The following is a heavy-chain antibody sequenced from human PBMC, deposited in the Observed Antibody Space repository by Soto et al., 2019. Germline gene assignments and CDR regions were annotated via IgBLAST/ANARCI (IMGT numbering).Heavy chain of an antibody. V-gene: IGHV3-43*01. J-gene: IGHJ5*02. CDR3: AKDIGYSSGWLNWFDP. D-gene: IGHD6-19*01. CDR2: ISWDGGST. Sequence: GSLRLSCAASGFTFDDYTMHWVRQAPGKGLEWVSLISWDGGSTYYADSVKGRFTISRDNSKNSLYLQMNSLRTEDTALYYCAKDIGYSSGWLNWFDPWGQGTLVTVSS. CDR1: GFTFDDYT.